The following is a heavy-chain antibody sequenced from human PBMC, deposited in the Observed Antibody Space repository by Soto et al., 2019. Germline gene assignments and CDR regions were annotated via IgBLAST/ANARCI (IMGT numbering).Heavy chain of an antibody. D-gene: IGHD6-13*01. V-gene: IGHV1-18*01. CDR1: GYTFTSYG. CDR3: AIDFEAAAGRYNWFDP. J-gene: IGHJ5*02. CDR2: ISAYNGNT. Sequence: QVQLVQSGAEVKKPGASVKVSCKASGYTFTSYGISWVRQAPGQGLEWMGWISAYNGNTNYAQKLQGRVTMTTDTSTSTADKELGSLRSDDTAVYYCAIDFEAAAGRYNWFDPWGQGTLVTVSS.